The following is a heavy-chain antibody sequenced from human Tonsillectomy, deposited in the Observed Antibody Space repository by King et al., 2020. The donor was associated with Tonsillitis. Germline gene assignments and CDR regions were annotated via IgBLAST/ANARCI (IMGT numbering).Heavy chain of an antibody. CDR1: GGSISSGDYY. Sequence: VQLQESGPGLVKPSQTLSLTCTVSGGSISSGDYYWSWIRQPPGKGLEWIGYIYYIGSHYYNPSLKSRVTISVDTSKNQFSLKLSSVTAADTAVFYCARARRGPGDYFDYWGQGTLVTVSS. V-gene: IGHV4-30-4*01. CDR3: ARARRGPGDYFDY. CDR2: IYYIGSH. D-gene: IGHD2-8*02. J-gene: IGHJ4*02.